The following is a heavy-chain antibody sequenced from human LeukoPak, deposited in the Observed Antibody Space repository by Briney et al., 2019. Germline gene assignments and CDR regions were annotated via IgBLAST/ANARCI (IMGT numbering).Heavy chain of an antibody. Sequence: ASVKVSCKASGYTFTNYGITWVRQAPGQGLEWIGWISAYNGNTNYAQKLQGRLTMTTDTSTSTAYMELRSLRSDDTAVFYCARDHFYCSSTTCYGETIDYWGQGTLVTVSS. CDR2: ISAYNGNT. CDR3: ARDHFYCSSTTCYGETIDY. D-gene: IGHD2-2*01. V-gene: IGHV1-18*01. J-gene: IGHJ4*02. CDR1: GYTFTNYG.